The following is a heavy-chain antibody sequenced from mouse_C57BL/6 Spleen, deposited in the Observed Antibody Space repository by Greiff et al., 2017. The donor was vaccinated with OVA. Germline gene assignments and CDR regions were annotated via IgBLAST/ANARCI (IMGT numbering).Heavy chain of an antibody. CDR2: IDPSDSYT. Sequence: VQLQQPGAELVRPGTSVKLSCKASGYTFTSYWMHWVKQRPGQGLEWIGVIDPSDSYTNYNQKFKGKATLTVDTSSSTAYMQLSSVTSEDAAVYYCARGTVYYGDYWGQGTTLTVAS. CDR3: ARGTVYYGDY. J-gene: IGHJ2*01. D-gene: IGHD2-1*01. V-gene: IGHV1-59*01. CDR1: GYTFTSYW.